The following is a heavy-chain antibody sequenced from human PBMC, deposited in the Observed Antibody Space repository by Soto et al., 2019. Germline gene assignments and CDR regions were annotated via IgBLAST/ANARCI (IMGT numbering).Heavy chain of an antibody. CDR3: ATLNSFGADY. D-gene: IGHD3-3*01. J-gene: IGHJ4*02. CDR1: GFTFSNYW. Sequence: LRLSCAASGFTFSNYWMHWVRQAPGKGLVWVSRIDNDGSITTYADSVKGRFTISRDNAKNTVSLQMNSLRAEDTAVYYCATLNSFGADYWGQGTLVTVSS. V-gene: IGHV3-74*01. CDR2: IDNDGSIT.